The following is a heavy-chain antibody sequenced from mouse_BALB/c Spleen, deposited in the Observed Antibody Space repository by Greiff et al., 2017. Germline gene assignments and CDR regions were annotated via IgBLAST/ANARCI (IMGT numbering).Heavy chain of an antibody. Sequence: EVKVVESGGGLVKPGGSLKLSCAASGFTFSDYYMYWVRQTPEKRLEWVATISDGGSYTYYPDSVKGRFTISRDNAKNNLYLQMSSLKSEDTAMYYCAREKGGFAYWGQGTLVTVS. V-gene: IGHV5-4*02. J-gene: IGHJ3*01. CDR1: GFTFSDYY. CDR3: AREKGGFAY. CDR2: ISDGGSYT.